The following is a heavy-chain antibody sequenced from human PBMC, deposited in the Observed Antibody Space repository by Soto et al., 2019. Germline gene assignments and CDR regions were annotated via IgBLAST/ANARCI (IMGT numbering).Heavy chain of an antibody. CDR3: ARDKYSSSSNFDY. Sequence: GGSLRLSCAASGLTFSSYGMHWVRQAPGKGLEWVAVIWYDGSNKYSADSVKGRFTISRDNSKNTLYLQMNSLRAEDTAVYYCARDKYSSSSNFDYWGQGTLVTVSS. J-gene: IGHJ4*02. V-gene: IGHV3-33*01. D-gene: IGHD6-6*01. CDR2: IWYDGSNK. CDR1: GLTFSSYG.